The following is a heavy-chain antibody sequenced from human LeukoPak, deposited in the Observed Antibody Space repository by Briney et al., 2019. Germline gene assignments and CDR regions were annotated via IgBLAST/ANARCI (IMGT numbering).Heavy chain of an antibody. V-gene: IGHV3-23*01. Sequence: GGSLRLSCAASGFTFSSYAMSWVRQAPGKGLEWVSAISGSGGSTYCADSVKGRFTISRDNSKNTLYLQMNSLRAEDTAVYYCAKDLIWATVVPTPFDYWGQGTLVTVSS. J-gene: IGHJ4*02. CDR3: AKDLIWATVVPTPFDY. CDR2: ISGSGGST. CDR1: GFTFSSYA. D-gene: IGHD4-23*01.